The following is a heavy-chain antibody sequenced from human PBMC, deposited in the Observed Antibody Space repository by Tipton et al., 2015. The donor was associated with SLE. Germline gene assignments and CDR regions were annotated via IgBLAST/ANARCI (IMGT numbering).Heavy chain of an antibody. Sequence: SLRLSCAASGFTFSSYGMSWVRQAPGKGLEWVSGSSGSGGSTYYADSVKGRFTISRDNSKNTLYLQMNSLRAEDTAVYYCAKGVVPAGPGYYYYGMDVWGQGTTVPVSS. D-gene: IGHD2-2*01. V-gene: IGHV3-23*01. CDR1: GFTFSSYG. CDR2: SSGSGGST. CDR3: AKGVVPAGPGYYYYGMDV. J-gene: IGHJ6*02.